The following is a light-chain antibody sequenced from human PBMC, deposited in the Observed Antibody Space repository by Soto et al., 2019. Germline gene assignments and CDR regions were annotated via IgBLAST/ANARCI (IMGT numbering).Light chain of an antibody. V-gene: IGKV3-15*01. CDR1: ESVRTS. CDR3: QQYNNWPPAT. Sequence: EIVLTQSPATLSVSPGERATLSCRASESVRTSLAWYQQKPGQAPRLLMYGASTRAAGFPARFSGSGSGTEFTLTISSLQSEDFAVYYCQQYNNWPPATFGQGTKVDIK. J-gene: IGKJ1*01. CDR2: GAS.